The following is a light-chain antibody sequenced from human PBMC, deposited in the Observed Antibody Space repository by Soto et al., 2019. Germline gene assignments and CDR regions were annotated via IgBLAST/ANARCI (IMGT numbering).Light chain of an antibody. Sequence: DVQMTQSPSSLSASVGDRVTITCRASRDISSSLAWYQQKPGKVPKLLMYAASILQAGVQSRFSGSASGTFSTLSINCLQREYFATYHCQKYNSASNTFARGTRLEIK. J-gene: IGKJ2*01. CDR2: AAS. V-gene: IGKV1-27*01. CDR3: QKYNSASNT. CDR1: RDISSS.